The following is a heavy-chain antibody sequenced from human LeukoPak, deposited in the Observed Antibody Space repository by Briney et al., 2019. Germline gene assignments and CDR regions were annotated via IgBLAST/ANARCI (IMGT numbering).Heavy chain of an antibody. D-gene: IGHD7-27*01. V-gene: IGHV4-59*01. CDR1: GGSISSYY. Sequence: SETLSLTCTVSGGSISSYYWSWIRQPPGKGLEWVGYIYYSGSTEYNPSLRSRVTISLVMSKHQFSLTLTSVTAADTAVYYCASNTGTVFDYWGRGALVTVSS. CDR3: ASNTGTVFDY. CDR2: IYYSGST. J-gene: IGHJ4*02.